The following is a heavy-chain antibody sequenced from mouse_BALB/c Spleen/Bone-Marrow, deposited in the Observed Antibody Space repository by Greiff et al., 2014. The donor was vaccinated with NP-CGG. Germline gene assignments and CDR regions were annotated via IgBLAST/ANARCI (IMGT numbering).Heavy chain of an antibody. Sequence: EVMLVESGGGLVKPGGSLKLSCAASGFTFSDYYMYWVRQTPEKRLEWVATISGGGSYTYYPDSVKGRFTISRDNAKNNLYLQMSSLKSEDTAMYYCARGGRGMDYWGQGTSVTVSS. J-gene: IGHJ4*01. V-gene: IGHV5-4*02. CDR3: ARGGRGMDY. CDR1: GFTFSDYY. D-gene: IGHD3-1*01. CDR2: ISGGGSYT.